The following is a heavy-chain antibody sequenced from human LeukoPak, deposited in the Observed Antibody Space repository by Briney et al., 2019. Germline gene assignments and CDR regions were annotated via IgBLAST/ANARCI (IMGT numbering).Heavy chain of an antibody. V-gene: IGHV4-4*08. CDR1: GGSISSYY. CDR2: IYTSGST. CDR3: ARDRKDSVNYYYYYMDV. Sequence: SETLSLTCTVSGGSISSYYWSWIRQPPGKGLEWIGRIYTSGSTNYNPSLKSRVTISVDTSKNQFSLKLSSVTAADTAVYYCARDRKDSVNYYYYYMDVWGKGTTVTISS. J-gene: IGHJ6*03. D-gene: IGHD5/OR15-5a*01.